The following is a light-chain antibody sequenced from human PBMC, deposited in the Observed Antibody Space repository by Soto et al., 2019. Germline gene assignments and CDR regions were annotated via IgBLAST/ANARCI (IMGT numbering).Light chain of an antibody. V-gene: IGLV1-44*01. CDR3: AAWDDSLNGLYV. CDR1: SSNIGSNT. Sequence: QSVLTQPPSASGTPGQRFTISCSGISSNIGSNTVNWYQQLPGTAPKLLIYNNNQRPSGVPDRISGSKSGTSASLAIGGLQSEDEADYYCAAWDDSLNGLYVFGTGTKVTGL. CDR2: NNN. J-gene: IGLJ1*01.